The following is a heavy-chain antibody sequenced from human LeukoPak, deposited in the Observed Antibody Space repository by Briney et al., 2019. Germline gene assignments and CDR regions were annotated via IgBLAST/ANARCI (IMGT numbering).Heavy chain of an antibody. D-gene: IGHD6-19*01. CDR3: ARGQWAVAALVFFVARAFDI. Sequence: SETLSLTCTVSGDSIGSSNYYWGWIRQPPGKGLEWIGTIYYSGSTYYNPSLKSRVTISVDTSKNQFSLKLSSVTAADTAVYYCARGQWAVAALVFFVARAFDIWGQGTMVTVSS. CDR1: GDSIGSSNYY. V-gene: IGHV4-39*07. J-gene: IGHJ3*02. CDR2: IYYSGST.